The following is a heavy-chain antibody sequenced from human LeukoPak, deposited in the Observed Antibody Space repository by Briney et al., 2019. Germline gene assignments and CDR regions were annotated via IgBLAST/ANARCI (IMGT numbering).Heavy chain of an antibody. J-gene: IGHJ5*02. CDR2: IYYSGST. CDR1: GGSISSYY. CDR3: ARVSFGYSSSWFPRGWFDP. Sequence: SETLSLTCTVSGGSISSYYWSWIRQPPGKGLEWIGYIYYSGSTNYNPSLKSRVTISVDTSKNQFSLKLSSVTAADKAVYYCARVSFGYSSSWFPRGWFDPWGQGTLVTVSS. D-gene: IGHD6-13*01. V-gene: IGHV4-59*01.